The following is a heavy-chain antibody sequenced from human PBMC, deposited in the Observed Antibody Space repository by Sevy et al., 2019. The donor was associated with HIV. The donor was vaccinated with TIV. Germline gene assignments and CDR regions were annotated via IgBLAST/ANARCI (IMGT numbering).Heavy chain of an antibody. CDR2: IYTSGST. V-gene: IGHV4-4*07. CDR1: GGSISSYY. J-gene: IGHJ4*02. Sequence: SETLSLTCTVSGGSISSYYWSWMRQPAGKGLEWIGRIYTSGSTNYNPSLKSRVTMSVDTSKNQFSLKLSSVTAADTAVYYCARGHYDSSGYFSQFDYWGQGILVTVSS. CDR3: ARGHYDSSGYFSQFDY. D-gene: IGHD3-22*01.